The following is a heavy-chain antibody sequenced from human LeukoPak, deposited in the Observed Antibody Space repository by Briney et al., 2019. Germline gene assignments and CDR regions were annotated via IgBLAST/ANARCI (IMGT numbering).Heavy chain of an antibody. CDR1: GFTFSSYA. CDR2: ISYDGSNK. J-gene: IGHJ4*02. D-gene: IGHD3-22*01. V-gene: IGHV3-30-3*01. Sequence: GGSLRLSCAASGFTFSSYAMHWVRQAPGKGLERVAVISYDGSNKYYADSVKGRFTISRDNSKNTLYLQMNSLRAEDTAVYYCARDRYSSGYYLDYWGQGTLVTVSS. CDR3: ARDRYSSGYYLDY.